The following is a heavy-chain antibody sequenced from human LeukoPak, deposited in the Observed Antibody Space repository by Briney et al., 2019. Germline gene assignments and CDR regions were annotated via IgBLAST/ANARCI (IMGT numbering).Heavy chain of an antibody. CDR2: IYNSGGT. J-gene: IGHJ3*02. Sequence: MSSETLSLTCTVSGGSISSGGYYWSWIRQHPGKGLEWIGYIYNSGGTYYNPSLKSRVTISVDTSKNQFSLKLSSVTAADTAVYYCASPYSSGWYLWSFGDAFDIWGQGTMVTVSS. CDR1: GGSISSGGYY. CDR3: ASPYSSGWYLWSFGDAFDI. D-gene: IGHD6-19*01. V-gene: IGHV4-31*03.